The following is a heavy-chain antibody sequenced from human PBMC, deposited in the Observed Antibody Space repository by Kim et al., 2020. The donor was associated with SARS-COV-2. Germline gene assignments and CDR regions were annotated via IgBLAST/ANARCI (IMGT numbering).Heavy chain of an antibody. D-gene: IGHD1-26*01. J-gene: IGHJ4*02. CDR2: ISPGNGNN. V-gene: IGHV1-3*01. CDR1: GYTFTSYA. CDR3: ACERGATRSYDD. Sequence: ASVKVSCKASGYTFTSYAMHWVRQAPGQRLEWMGWISPGNGNNKYSQKFQGRVTIHRDTSARKASMELSSLRSEETDVYYCACERGATRSYDDWGQGTRV.